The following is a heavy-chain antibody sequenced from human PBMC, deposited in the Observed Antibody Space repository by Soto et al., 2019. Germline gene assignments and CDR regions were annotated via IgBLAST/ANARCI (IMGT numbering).Heavy chain of an antibody. V-gene: IGHV1-2*04. CDR3: ARGTLVRWGENYYYYGMDV. CDR1: GYTFTGYY. CDR2: INPNSGGT. Sequence: ASVKVSCKASGYTFTGYYMHWVRQAPGQGLEWMGWINPNSGGTNYTQKFQGWVTMTRDTSISTAYMELSRLRSDDTAVYYCARGTLVRWGENYYYYGMDVWGQGTTVTVSS. J-gene: IGHJ6*02. D-gene: IGHD3-16*01.